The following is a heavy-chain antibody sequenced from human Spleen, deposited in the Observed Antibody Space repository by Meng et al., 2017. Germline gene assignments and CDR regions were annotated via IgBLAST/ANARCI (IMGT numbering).Heavy chain of an antibody. CDR1: GFTFSDYY. CDR3: ARLAKDGSGTVFDNSPRA. Sequence: GESLKISCAASGFTFSDYYMSWIRQAPGKGLEWVSYISGSGSPIYNEDSVKGRFTITRDNAKKSVYLQMNSLRAEDTAVYYCARLAKDGSGTVFDNSPRAWGQGTLVTVSS. V-gene: IGHV3-11*04. CDR2: ISGSGSPI. D-gene: IGHD1-1*01. J-gene: IGHJ5*01.